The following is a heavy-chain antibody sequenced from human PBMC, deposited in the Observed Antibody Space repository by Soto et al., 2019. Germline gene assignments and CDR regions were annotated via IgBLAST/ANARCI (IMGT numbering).Heavy chain of an antibody. J-gene: IGHJ6*02. CDR3: ARGPSPGRGVVPAAIHDYYYYGMDV. V-gene: IGHV1-69*01. CDR2: IIPTFGTA. D-gene: IGHD2-2*01. Sequence: QVQLVQSGAEVKKPGSSVKVSCKASGGTFSSYAISWVRQAPGQGLEWMGGIIPTFGTANYGQKFQGRVTITADESTSTAYMELSSLRSEDTAVYYCARGPSPGRGVVPAAIHDYYYYGMDVWGQGTTVTVSS. CDR1: GGTFSSYA.